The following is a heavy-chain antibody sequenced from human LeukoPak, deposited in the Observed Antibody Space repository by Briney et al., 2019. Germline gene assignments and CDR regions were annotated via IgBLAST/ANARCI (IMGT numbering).Heavy chain of an antibody. D-gene: IGHD6-13*01. Sequence: PGGSLRLTCAASGFTFSSYAMSWVRQASGKGLEWVGRIRSKANSYATAYAASVKGRFTISREDSKNTAYLQMNSLKTEDTAVYYCTRYSSSGLDYWGQGTLVTVSS. CDR2: IRSKANSYAT. V-gene: IGHV3-73*01. J-gene: IGHJ4*02. CDR1: GFTFSSYA. CDR3: TRYSSSGLDY.